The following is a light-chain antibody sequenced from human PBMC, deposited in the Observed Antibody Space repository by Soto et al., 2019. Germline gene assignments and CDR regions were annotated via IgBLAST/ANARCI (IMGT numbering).Light chain of an antibody. CDR1: RGISSY. J-gene: IGKJ1*01. V-gene: IGKV1-9*01. CDR3: QQSYSTPPT. Sequence: IQLTQSPSSLSASVGDRVTITCRASRGISSYLAWYQQKPGKAPKLLIYLASTLQSGVPSRFSGSGSGTDFSLTISSLQPEDVATYYCQQSYSTPPTFGQGTKVEIK. CDR2: LAS.